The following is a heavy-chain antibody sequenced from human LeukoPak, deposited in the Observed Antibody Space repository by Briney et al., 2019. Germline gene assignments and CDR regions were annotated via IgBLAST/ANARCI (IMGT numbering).Heavy chain of an antibody. CDR1: GFTFSSYS. Sequence: PGGSLRLSCAASGFTFSSYSMNWVRQAPGKGLEWVSSISSSSSYIYHADSVKGRFTISRDNAKNSLYLQMNSLRAEDTAVYYCARALVAAAGAHGYWGQGTLVTVSS. CDR2: ISSSSSYI. J-gene: IGHJ4*02. V-gene: IGHV3-21*01. D-gene: IGHD6-13*01. CDR3: ARALVAAAGAHGY.